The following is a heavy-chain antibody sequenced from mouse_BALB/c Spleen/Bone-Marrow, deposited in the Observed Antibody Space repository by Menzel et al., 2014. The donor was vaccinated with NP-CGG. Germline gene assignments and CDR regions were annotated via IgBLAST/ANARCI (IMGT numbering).Heavy chain of an antibody. D-gene: IGHD4-1*01. CDR2: ISNLAFSI. CDR1: GFTFSDYA. V-gene: IGHV5-15*02. Sequence: EVQGVESGGGLVQPGGSRKLSCAASGFTFSDYAMAWVRQAPGKGPEWVAFISNLAFSIYYADTVTGRFTISRENAKNTLYLEMTSLRSEDTAMYYCARVWDYWYFDVWGAGTTVTVSS. CDR3: ARVWDYWYFDV. J-gene: IGHJ1*01.